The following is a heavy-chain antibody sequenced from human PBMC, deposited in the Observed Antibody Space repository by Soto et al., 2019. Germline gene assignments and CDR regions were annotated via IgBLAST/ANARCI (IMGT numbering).Heavy chain of an antibody. J-gene: IGHJ3*01. CDR3: TKEADAFDV. V-gene: IGHV3-30*18. CDR1: GFTLSSYG. CDR2: ISEEESNK. Sequence: QVQLVESGGGGVQPGRYLRLSCAVSGFTLSSYGMHWVRQAPGKGLEWVAFISEEESNKYYAGSVKGRFTIYRDNSKNTLYLQMSSLRSDDTALYYCTKEADAFDVWGQGTMVTVSS.